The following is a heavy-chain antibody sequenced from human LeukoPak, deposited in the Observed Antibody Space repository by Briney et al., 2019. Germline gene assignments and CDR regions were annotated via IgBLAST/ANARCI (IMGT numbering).Heavy chain of an antibody. V-gene: IGHV4-39*01. J-gene: IGHJ4*02. CDR1: GGSISSSSYY. CDR3: ASSPWGDYYFDY. CDR2: IYYSGNT. Sequence: SETLSLTCTVSGGSISSSSYYWGWIRQPPGKGLEWIGSIYYSGNTYYNPSHKSRVTISADTSKKQFSMELSSVTAADTAVYYCASSPWGDYYFDYWGQGTLVTVSS. D-gene: IGHD2-21*02.